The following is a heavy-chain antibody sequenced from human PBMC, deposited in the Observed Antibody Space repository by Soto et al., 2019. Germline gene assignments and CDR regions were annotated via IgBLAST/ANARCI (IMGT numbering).Heavy chain of an antibody. J-gene: IGHJ6*03. CDR3: ARVGIYSDYFPYYYYYMDV. Sequence: GASVKVSCKASGGTFSSYTISWVRQAPGQGLEWMGRIIPILGIANYAQKLQGRVTMTTDTSTSTAYMELRSLRSDDTAVYYCARVGIYSDYFPYYYYYMDVWGKGTTVTVSS. CDR1: GGTFSSYT. CDR2: IIPILGIA. D-gene: IGHD4-17*01. V-gene: IGHV1-69*02.